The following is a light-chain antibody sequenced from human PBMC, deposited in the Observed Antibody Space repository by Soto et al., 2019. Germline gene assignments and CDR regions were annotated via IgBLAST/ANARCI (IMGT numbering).Light chain of an antibody. Sequence: QSALTQPPSVSGAPGQRVTISCTGSSSNIGAGYDVHWYQQLPGTAPKLLIYANTNRPSGVPGRFSGSKSGTSASLAISGLQAEDEADYYCSSYTSSSTLVFGGGTKVTVL. CDR2: ANT. CDR3: SSYTSSSTLV. CDR1: SSNIGAGYD. J-gene: IGLJ2*01. V-gene: IGLV1-40*01.